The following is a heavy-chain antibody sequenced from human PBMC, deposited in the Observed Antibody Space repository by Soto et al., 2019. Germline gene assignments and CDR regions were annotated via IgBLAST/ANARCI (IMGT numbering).Heavy chain of an antibody. CDR1: GFTFSSYG. CDR2: ISYDGNNK. J-gene: IGHJ6*02. V-gene: IGHV3-30*18. CDR3: AKDEVLVVAVARDYYGMAV. Sequence: QVQLVESGGGVVQPGRSLRLSCAASGFTFSSYGMHWVRQAPGKGLEWVAVISYDGNNKYYADSVKGRFTISRDNSKKTLYLQMNSLRAEDTAVYYCAKDEVLVVAVARDYYGMAVWGQGPTVTVSS. D-gene: IGHD2-15*01.